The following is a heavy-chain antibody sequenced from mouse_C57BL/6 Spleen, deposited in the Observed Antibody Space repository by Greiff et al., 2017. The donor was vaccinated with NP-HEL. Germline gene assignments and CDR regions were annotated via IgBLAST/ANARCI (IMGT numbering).Heavy chain of an antibody. CDR2: IDPNSGGT. CDR3: ARHYGSGDYYAMDY. CDR1: GYTFTRYW. J-gene: IGHJ4*01. D-gene: IGHD1-1*01. V-gene: IGHV1-72*01. Sequence: VQLQQPFAVLVKPVASVKLSCKASGYTFTRYWLHWVTQRPGRGLEWIGRIDPNSGGTKYNEKFKSKATLTVDKPSSTAYMQLSSLTSEDSAVYYCARHYGSGDYYAMDYWGQGTSVTVSS.